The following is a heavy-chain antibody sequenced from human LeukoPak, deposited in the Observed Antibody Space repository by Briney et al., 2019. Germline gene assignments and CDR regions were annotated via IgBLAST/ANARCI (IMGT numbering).Heavy chain of an antibody. CDR2: IYYSGST. Sequence: SETLSLTCTVSGGSISSSSYYWGWIRQPPGKGLEWIGSIYYSGSTYYNPSLKSRVTISVDTSKNQFSLKLSSVTAADTAVYYCARDRGSSGWYDYWGQGTLVTVSS. J-gene: IGHJ4*02. D-gene: IGHD6-19*01. CDR1: GGSISSSSYY. V-gene: IGHV4-39*07. CDR3: ARDRGSSGWYDY.